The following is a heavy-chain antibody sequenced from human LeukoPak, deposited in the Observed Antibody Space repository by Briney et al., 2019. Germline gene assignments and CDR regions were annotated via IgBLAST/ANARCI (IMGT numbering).Heavy chain of an antibody. CDR3: ARVASIVAVGIPDN. CDR2: ISSSGSTI. CDR1: GFTFSSYE. V-gene: IGHV3-48*03. Sequence: GESLKFSCAASGFTFSSYEMNCGRQAPGKGLEWASYISSSGSTIYYADSVKGRFTISRDNAKNSLYLQMNSLRAENTAVYYVARVASIVAVGIPDNWGERTLVTVSS. D-gene: IGHD6-13*01. J-gene: IGHJ4*02.